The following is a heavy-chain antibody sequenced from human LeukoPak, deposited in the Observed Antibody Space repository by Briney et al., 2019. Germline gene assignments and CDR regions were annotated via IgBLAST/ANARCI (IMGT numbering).Heavy chain of an antibody. J-gene: IGHJ2*01. D-gene: IGHD3-22*01. V-gene: IGHV1-18*01. Sequence: VASVKVSCKASGYTFTSYGISWVRQAPGQGLEWMGWISAYNGNTNYAQKLQGRVTMTTDTSTSTAYMELRSLRSDDTAVYYCVTMRHYWYFDLWGRGTLVTVSS. CDR1: GYTFTSYG. CDR3: VTMRHYWYFDL. CDR2: ISAYNGNT.